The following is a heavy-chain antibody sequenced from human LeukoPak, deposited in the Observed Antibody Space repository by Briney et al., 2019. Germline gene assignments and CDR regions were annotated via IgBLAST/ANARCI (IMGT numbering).Heavy chain of an antibody. D-gene: IGHD3-9*01. J-gene: IGHJ5*02. CDR1: GGSMRSNSFY. CDR2: INYGGHT. CDR3: ARTHFDSLGWFDP. V-gene: IGHV4-39*07. Sequence: SETLSLTCTVSGGSMRSNSFYWGWIRQSPGKGLEWIASINYGGHTYYNPSVKSRVTLSVDVSKNRFSLNLTSVTAADTALYFCARTHFDSLGWFDPWGQGIQVIVSS.